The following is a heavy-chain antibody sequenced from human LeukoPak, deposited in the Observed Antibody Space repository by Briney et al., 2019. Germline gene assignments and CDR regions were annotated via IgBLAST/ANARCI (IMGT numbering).Heavy chain of an antibody. CDR2: ISDSGNT. CDR1: GFNFNTYW. V-gene: IGHV3-23*01. Sequence: GGSLRLSCAASGFNFNTYWMGWVRQAPGKGLEWVSAISDSGNTYHADSVKGRFTISRDSSKNTLFLQMNRLRPEDAAVYYCAKAPVTTCRGAYCYPFDYWGQGTLVTVSS. J-gene: IGHJ4*02. CDR3: AKAPVTTCRGAYCYPFDY. D-gene: IGHD2-21*01.